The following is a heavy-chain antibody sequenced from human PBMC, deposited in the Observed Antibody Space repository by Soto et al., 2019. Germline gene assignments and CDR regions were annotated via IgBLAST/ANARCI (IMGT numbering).Heavy chain of an antibody. D-gene: IGHD2-21*01. V-gene: IGHV3-53*04. CDR2: IYSGGST. CDR1: GFTVSSNY. Sequence: GGSLRLSCAASGFTVSSNYMSWVRQAPGKGLEWVSVIYSGGSTYYAVSVKGRLTISRHNSKNTLYLQMDSLRAEDTSVYYCARGGVIRDAFDIWGQGTMVTVSS. J-gene: IGHJ3*02. CDR3: ARGGVIRDAFDI.